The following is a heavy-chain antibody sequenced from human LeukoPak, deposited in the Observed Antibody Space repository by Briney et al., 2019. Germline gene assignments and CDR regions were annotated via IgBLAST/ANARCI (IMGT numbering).Heavy chain of an antibody. CDR1: GASISSSNW. CDR3: ARAAPYYFDY. V-gene: IGHV4-4*02. CDR2: IYHSGTT. Sequence: PSETLSLTCAVSGASISSSNWWSWVRQPPGKGLEWIGEIYHSGTTNYNPSLKGRVTISVDKSKNQFSLKLSSVTAADTAVYYCARAAPYYFDYWGRGTLVTVSS. J-gene: IGHJ4*02.